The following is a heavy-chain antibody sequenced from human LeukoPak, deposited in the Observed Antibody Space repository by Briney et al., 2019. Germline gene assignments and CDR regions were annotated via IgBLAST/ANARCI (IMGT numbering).Heavy chain of an antibody. V-gene: IGHV4-59*01. Sequence: SETLSLTCTVSGGSISSYYWSCIRQPPGKGLECIGYIHYSGNTNHNPSLKSRVTVSVDKSKNQLTLKLSSVTDADTAVYYCARGAYCGGDCYREAFDIWGQGTMVIVSS. CDR3: ARGAYCGGDCYREAFDI. CDR2: IHYSGNT. D-gene: IGHD2-21*02. CDR1: GGSISSYY. J-gene: IGHJ3*02.